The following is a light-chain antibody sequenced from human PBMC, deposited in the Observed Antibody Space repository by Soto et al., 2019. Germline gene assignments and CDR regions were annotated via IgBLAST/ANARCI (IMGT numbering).Light chain of an antibody. CDR1: QSVSSY. Sequence: EIVLTQSPATLSLSPGERATLSCRASQSVSSYLAWYQKKPGQAPRLLIYDASNRATGIPARFSGSGSGTDFTLTISSLDPEDFAVYYCQKRSDWPPTFGEGTSVEIK. CDR3: QKRSDWPPT. V-gene: IGKV3-11*01. J-gene: IGKJ4*02. CDR2: DAS.